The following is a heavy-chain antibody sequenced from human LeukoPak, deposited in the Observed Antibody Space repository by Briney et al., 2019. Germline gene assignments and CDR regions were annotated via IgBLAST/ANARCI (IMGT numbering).Heavy chain of an antibody. J-gene: IGHJ4*02. CDR1: GFTFSSYA. CDR3: AKDGYSSSFLCPSIPEDFDY. V-gene: IGHV3-23*01. CDR2: ISGSGGST. D-gene: IGHD6-13*01. Sequence: GGSLRLSCAASGFTFSSYAMSWVRQAPGKGLEWVSAISGSGGSTYYADSVKGRFTISRDNSKNTLYLQMNSLRAEDTAVYYCAKDGYSSSFLCPSIPEDFDYWGQGTLVTVSS.